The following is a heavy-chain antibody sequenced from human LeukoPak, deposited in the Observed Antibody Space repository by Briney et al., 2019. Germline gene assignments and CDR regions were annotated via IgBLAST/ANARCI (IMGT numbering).Heavy chain of an antibody. Sequence: PGGSLRLSRAASGFTFSKFGMNWVRQAPGKGLEWVSAISGSGGGKYYADSVKGRVTISRDNAKNTLYLQMNSLRDEDTAVYYCAKGADYGDPPGYMDVWGKGTTVTISS. J-gene: IGHJ6*03. CDR2: ISGSGGGK. CDR1: GFTFSKFG. CDR3: AKGADYGDPPGYMDV. D-gene: IGHD4-17*01. V-gene: IGHV3-23*01.